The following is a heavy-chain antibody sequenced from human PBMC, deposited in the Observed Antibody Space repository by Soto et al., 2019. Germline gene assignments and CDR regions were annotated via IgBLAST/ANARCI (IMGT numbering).Heavy chain of an antibody. CDR3: ATRGDDIKFFQH. Sequence: EVQLLESGGGLVQPGGSLRLSCAASGLTFSHNAMSWVRQAPGKGLEWVSTISGNGRVTYYTDSVKGRFTISRDNSKNTVYMQMNSLRAEDTAVYYCATRGDDIKFFQHWGQGTLVTVSS. V-gene: IGHV3-23*01. J-gene: IGHJ1*01. CDR2: ISGNGRVT. CDR1: GLTFSHNA. D-gene: IGHD2-21*02.